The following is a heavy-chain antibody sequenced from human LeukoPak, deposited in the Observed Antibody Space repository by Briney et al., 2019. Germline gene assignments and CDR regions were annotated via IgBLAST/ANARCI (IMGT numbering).Heavy chain of an antibody. D-gene: IGHD4-17*01. J-gene: IGHJ4*02. Sequence: GGSLRLSCAASGFTFSSYGMSWVRQAPGKGLEWVGRIKSKTDGGTTDYAAPVKGRFTISRDDSKNTLYLQMNSLKTEDTAVYYCTTDPDRYTTVTTYYWGQGTLVTVSS. CDR1: GFTFSSYG. CDR2: IKSKTDGGTT. CDR3: TTDPDRYTTVTTYY. V-gene: IGHV3-15*01.